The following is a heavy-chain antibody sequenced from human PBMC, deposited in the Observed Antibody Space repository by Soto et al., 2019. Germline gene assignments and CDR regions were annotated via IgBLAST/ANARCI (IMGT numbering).Heavy chain of an antibody. CDR3: AGGDNYYALGV. V-gene: IGHV3-30-3*01. D-gene: IGHD2-15*01. J-gene: IGHJ6*02. CDR1: GSTFSNYI. CDR2: ISYDGSNK. Sequence: QLQLVESGRGVVQPGRSLRLSCAASGSTFSNYIMHWVRQAPGKGLEWVAFISYDGSNKDYADSVEGRFTISRDNSKNTLYLQLSSLRPEDTAVYYCAGGDNYYALGVWGQGTTVTVSS.